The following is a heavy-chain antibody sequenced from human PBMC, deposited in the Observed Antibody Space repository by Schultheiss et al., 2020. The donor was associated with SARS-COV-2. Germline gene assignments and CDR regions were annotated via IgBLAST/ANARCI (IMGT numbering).Heavy chain of an antibody. D-gene: IGHD6-6*01. CDR2: ISGSGGST. Sequence: GGSLRLSCAASGFTFSSYAMSWVRQAPGKGLEWVSAISGSGGSTYYADSVKGRFTISRDNAKNSLYLQMNSLRAEDTAVYYCARGGEYSSSSVDYWGQGTLVTVSS. J-gene: IGHJ4*02. CDR1: GFTFSSYA. CDR3: ARGGEYSSSSVDY. V-gene: IGHV3-23*01.